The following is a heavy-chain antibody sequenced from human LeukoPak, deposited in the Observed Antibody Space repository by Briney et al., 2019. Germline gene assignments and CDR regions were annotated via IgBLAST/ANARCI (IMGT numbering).Heavy chain of an antibody. Sequence: SETLSLTCTVSGGSISSYYWSWIRQPPGKGLEWIGYIYYSGSTNYNPSLKSRVTISVDTSKNQFSLKLSSVTAADTAVYYCAREGIWFGELLSRYYFDYWGQGTLVTVSS. CDR1: GGSISSYY. CDR2: IYYSGST. J-gene: IGHJ4*02. D-gene: IGHD3-10*01. V-gene: IGHV4-59*01. CDR3: AREGIWFGELLSRYYFDY.